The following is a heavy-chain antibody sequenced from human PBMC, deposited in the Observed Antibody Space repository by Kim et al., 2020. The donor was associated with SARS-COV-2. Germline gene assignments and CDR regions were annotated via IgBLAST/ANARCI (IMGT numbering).Heavy chain of an antibody. CDR1: GFTFSSYW. D-gene: IGHD6-19*01. J-gene: IGHJ4*02. CDR3: ARFIRNSSGTMDY. Sequence: GGFLRLSCAASGFTFSSYWMSWVRQAPGKGLEWVANIKQDGSEKYYVDSVKGRFTISRDNAKNSLYLQMNSLRAEDTAVYYCARFIRNSSGTMDYWGQGTLVTVSS. CDR2: IKQDGSEK. V-gene: IGHV3-7*03.